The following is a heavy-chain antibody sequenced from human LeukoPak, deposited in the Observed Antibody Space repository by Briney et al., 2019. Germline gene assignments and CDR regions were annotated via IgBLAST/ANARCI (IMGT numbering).Heavy chain of an antibody. CDR1: GGSISSYY. Sequence: SETLSLTCTVSGGSISSYYWSWIRQPPGKGLEWIGYIYYSGSTNYNPSLKSRVTISVDTSKNQFSLKLSSVTAADTAVYYCARAPRHYDFWSGYYTGISWFDPWGQGTLVTVSS. D-gene: IGHD3-3*01. V-gene: IGHV4-59*01. CDR2: IYYSGST. CDR3: ARAPRHYDFWSGYYTGISWFDP. J-gene: IGHJ5*02.